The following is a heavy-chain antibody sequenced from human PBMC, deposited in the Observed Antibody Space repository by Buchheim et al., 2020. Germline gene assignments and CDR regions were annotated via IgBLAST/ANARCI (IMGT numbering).Heavy chain of an antibody. CDR1: GGSISSRGYY. CDR3: ARSDCSGGSCYRVDH. Sequence: QVQLQESGPGLVKPSQTLSLTCTVSGGSISSRGYYWNWIRQHPGKGLEWIGYIYFSGTTSYTPSPKSRVSISLDTSKNQFSLKLSSVTAADTALYYCARSDCSGGSCYRVDHWGQGTL. D-gene: IGHD2-15*01. CDR2: IYFSGTT. V-gene: IGHV4-31*03. J-gene: IGHJ4*02.